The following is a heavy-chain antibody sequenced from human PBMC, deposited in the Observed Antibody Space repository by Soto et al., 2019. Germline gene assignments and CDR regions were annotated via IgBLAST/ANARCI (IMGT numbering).Heavy chain of an antibody. Sequence: GSLRLSCAASGFTFSSYSMNWVRQAPGKGLEWVSYISSSSSTIYYADSVKGRFTISRDNAKNSLYLQMNSLRAEDTAVYYCARDPNYDFGSGYYYYYYGMDVWGQGTTVTVSS. CDR3: ARDPNYDFGSGYYYYYYGMDV. V-gene: IGHV3-48*04. J-gene: IGHJ6*02. D-gene: IGHD3-3*01. CDR1: GFTFSSYS. CDR2: ISSSSSTI.